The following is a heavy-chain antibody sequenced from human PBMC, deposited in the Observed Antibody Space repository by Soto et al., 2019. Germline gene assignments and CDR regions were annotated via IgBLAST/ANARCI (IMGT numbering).Heavy chain of an antibody. D-gene: IGHD6-13*01. CDR1: GYTFTGYY. J-gene: IGHJ6*02. V-gene: IGHV1-2*02. CDR2: INPNSGGT. CDR3: ARDQQQLVLLYYYYYGMDV. Sequence: ASVKVSCKVSGYTFTGYYMHWVRQAPGQGLEWMGWINPNSGGTNYAQKLQGRVTMTRDTSISTAYMELSRLRSDDTAVYYCARDQQQLVLLYYYYYGMDVWGQGTTVTVSS.